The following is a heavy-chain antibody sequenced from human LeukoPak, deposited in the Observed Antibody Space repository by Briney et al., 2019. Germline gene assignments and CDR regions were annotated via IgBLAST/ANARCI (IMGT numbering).Heavy chain of an antibody. CDR3: ARENKLHYAFDI. CDR2: IYYSGST. V-gene: IGHV4-59*12. J-gene: IGHJ3*02. Sequence: SETLSLTCTVSGGSISSYYWSWIRQPPGKGLEWIGYIYYSGSTNYNPSLKSRVTISVDTSKNQFSLKLSSVTAADTAVYYCARENKLHYAFDIWGQGTMVTVSS. CDR1: GGSISSYY. D-gene: IGHD2-15*01.